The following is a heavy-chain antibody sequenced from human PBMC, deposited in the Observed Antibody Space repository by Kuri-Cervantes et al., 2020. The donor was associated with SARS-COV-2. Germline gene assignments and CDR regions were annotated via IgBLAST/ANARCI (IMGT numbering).Heavy chain of an antibody. CDR2: IHYSGST. D-gene: IGHD3-22*01. CDR1: GGSISSHY. CDR3: ARERGVTMIVVVIDDAFDI. V-gene: IGHV4-4*08. Sequence: SETLSLTCSVAGGSISSHYWTWIRQPPGKGLEWIGYIHYSGSTYYNPSLKSRVTISVDTSKNQFSLKLSSVTAADTAVYYCARERGVTMIVVVIDDAFDIWGQGTMVTVSS. J-gene: IGHJ3*02.